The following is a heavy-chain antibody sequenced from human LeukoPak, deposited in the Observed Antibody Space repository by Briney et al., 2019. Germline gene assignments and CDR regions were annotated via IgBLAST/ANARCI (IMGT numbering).Heavy chain of an antibody. Sequence: SETLSLTCTVSGVSISSYYWGWVRHPPGKGLEWIGYILYSGSTNRNPSLESRVTMSVDRSKNQLSLKLSSVTAADTAVYYCARHRSAWYEFDYWGQGTLVTVSS. CDR1: GVSISSYY. J-gene: IGHJ4*02. D-gene: IGHD6-19*01. CDR2: ILYSGST. V-gene: IGHV4-59*08. CDR3: ARHRSAWYEFDY.